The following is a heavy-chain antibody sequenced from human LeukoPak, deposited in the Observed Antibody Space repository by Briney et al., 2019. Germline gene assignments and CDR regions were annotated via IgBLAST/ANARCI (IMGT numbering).Heavy chain of an antibody. CDR2: IYYSGST. V-gene: IGHV4-39*01. J-gene: IGHJ5*02. CDR1: GGSISSSSYY. Sequence: SETLSLTCTVSGGSISSSSYYWGWIRQPPGKGLEWIGSIYYSGSTYYNPSLKSRVTISVDTSKNQFSLKLSSVTAADTAVYYCARHDFDPNWFDPWGQGTLVTVSS. D-gene: IGHD3-9*01. CDR3: ARHDFDPNWFDP.